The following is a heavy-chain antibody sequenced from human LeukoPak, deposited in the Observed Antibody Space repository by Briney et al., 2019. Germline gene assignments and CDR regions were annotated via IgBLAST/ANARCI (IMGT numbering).Heavy chain of an antibody. V-gene: IGHV3-7*01. J-gene: IGHJ4*02. CDR3: ATNGHSHPN. D-gene: IGHD2-21*01. CDR1: GVTFSSFW. Sequence: GGSLRLSCEASGVTFSSFWMRWVRQVPGKGLEWVANIKTGGRETHHLHSLRGRFTISRNNPKHSLYLQMNSLRVEDAGIYYCATNGHSHPNWGQGTLVSVSS. CDR2: IKTGGRET.